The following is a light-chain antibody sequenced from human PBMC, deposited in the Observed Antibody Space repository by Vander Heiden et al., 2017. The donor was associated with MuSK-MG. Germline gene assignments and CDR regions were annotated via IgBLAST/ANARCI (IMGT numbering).Light chain of an antibody. CDR3: QQYNNWPQT. J-gene: IGKJ4*01. V-gene: IGKV3-15*01. Sequence: EIVMTQSPATLSVSPGERATLSCRASQSVSSNLAWYQQKPGQAPRLLIYGASTRATGIPARFSGSGSWTEFTLTISSLQSEDFAVYYCQQYNNWPQTFGGGTKVEIK. CDR1: QSVSSN. CDR2: GAS.